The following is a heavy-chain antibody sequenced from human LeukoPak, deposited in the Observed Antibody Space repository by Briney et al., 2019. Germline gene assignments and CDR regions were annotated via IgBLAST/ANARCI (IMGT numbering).Heavy chain of an antibody. Sequence: PSETLSLTCAVYGTSFSGYSWSWIRQSPGKGLEWIGEITDSGGTNYNPSFKSRLTISADTSKNQFSLKLASVTAADTALYYCARIESYHILYRPYWGQGTLVTVSS. J-gene: IGHJ4*02. D-gene: IGHD3-9*01. CDR1: GTSFSGYS. CDR3: ARIESYHILYRPY. V-gene: IGHV4-34*01. CDR2: ITDSGGT.